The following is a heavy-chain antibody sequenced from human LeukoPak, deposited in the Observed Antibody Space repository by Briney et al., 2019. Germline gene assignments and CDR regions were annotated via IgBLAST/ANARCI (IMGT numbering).Heavy chain of an antibody. Sequence: ASVKVSCKASGGTFTSYAISWVRQAPGQGLEWKGGIIPIFGTANYAQKFQGRGTITTDESTSKAYMELRSLRSEDTAVYYCAREYYYCSGSYSGACWFDPWGQGTLVTVSS. J-gene: IGHJ5*02. CDR1: GGTFTSYA. CDR2: IIPIFGTA. V-gene: IGHV1-69*05. CDR3: AREYYYCSGSYSGACWFDP. D-gene: IGHD3-10*01.